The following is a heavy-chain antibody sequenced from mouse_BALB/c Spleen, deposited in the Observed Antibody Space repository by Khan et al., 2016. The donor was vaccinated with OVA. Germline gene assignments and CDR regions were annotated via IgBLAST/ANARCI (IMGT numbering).Heavy chain of an antibody. CDR2: INTYTGEP. J-gene: IGHJ1*01. Sequence: QIQLVQSGPELKKPGETVKISCKASGYTFTNYGMNWVKQAPGKGIKWMGWINTYTGEPTYTGDFKGRFAFSLGTSDSTAYLQITTLNTEDMATXFCAVGASYWYFDVWGAGTTVTVSS. V-gene: IGHV9-1*02. CDR3: AVGASYWYFDV. D-gene: IGHD3-3*01. CDR1: GYTFTNYG.